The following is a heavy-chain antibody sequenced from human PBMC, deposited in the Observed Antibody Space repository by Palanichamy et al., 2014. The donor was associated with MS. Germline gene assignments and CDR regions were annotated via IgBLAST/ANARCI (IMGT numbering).Heavy chain of an antibody. V-gene: IGHV3-23*01. J-gene: IGHJ4*02. CDR1: GFTFSNYA. CDR2: ISASGGST. D-gene: IGHD1-20*01. Sequence: VQLLASGGGLVQPGGSLRVSCAASGFTFSNYAMNWVRQAPGKGLEWVSVISASGGSTYYADSLRGRFTVSRDNSKNALYLQMNSLRADDTAVYFCARRQAAYNWNDEDAPFDYWGQGSLVTVSS. CDR3: ARRQAAYNWNDEDAPFDY.